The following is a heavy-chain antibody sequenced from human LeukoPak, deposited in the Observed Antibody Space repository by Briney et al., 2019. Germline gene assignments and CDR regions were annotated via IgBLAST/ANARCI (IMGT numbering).Heavy chain of an antibody. Sequence: PGWSLRLSCTASGFTFGDYAMSWFRQAPGKGLEWVGFIRSKAYGGTTEYAASVKGRFTISRDDSKSIAYLQMNSLKTEDTAVYYCTRARLLWFGELSRRFDPWGQGTLVTVS. CDR1: GFTFGDYA. CDR3: TRARLLWFGELSRRFDP. J-gene: IGHJ5*02. V-gene: IGHV3-49*03. D-gene: IGHD3-10*01. CDR2: IRSKAYGGTT.